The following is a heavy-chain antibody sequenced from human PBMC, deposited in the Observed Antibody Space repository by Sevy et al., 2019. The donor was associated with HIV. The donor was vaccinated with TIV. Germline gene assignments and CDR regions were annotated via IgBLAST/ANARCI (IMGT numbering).Heavy chain of an antibody. V-gene: IGHV4-31*03. J-gene: IGHJ4*02. D-gene: IGHD3-3*01. Sequence: SETLSLTCTVSGGSISSGGYYWSWIRQHPGKGLEWIGYIYYSGSTYYHPSLKSRVTISVDTSKNQFSLKLSSVTAADTAVYYCARVTSTRGGYDFWSGYYSPFDYWGQGTLVTVSS. CDR1: GGSISSGGYY. CDR2: IYYSGST. CDR3: ARVTSTRGGYDFWSGYYSPFDY.